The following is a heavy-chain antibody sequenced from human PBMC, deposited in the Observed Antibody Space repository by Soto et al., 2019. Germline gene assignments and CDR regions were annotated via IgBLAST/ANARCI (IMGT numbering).Heavy chain of an antibody. CDR2: ISDYNGNT. D-gene: IGHD3-10*01. Sequence: QVQLVQSGAEVKKPGASVKDSCKASGYSFTTYGISWVRQAPGQGLEWMGWISDYNGNTNYEKKFQGRVTMTTDTSTRTAYMELKSLRSDDTAVYYCAREGYYSGSESYSPPRYYGMDVWGQGTTVTVS. V-gene: IGHV1-18*01. CDR3: AREGYYSGSESYSPPRYYGMDV. CDR1: GYSFTTYG. J-gene: IGHJ6*02.